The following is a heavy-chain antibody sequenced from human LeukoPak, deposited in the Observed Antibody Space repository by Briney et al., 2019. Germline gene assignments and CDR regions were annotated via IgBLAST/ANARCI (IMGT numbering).Heavy chain of an antibody. CDR1: GYTFTSYD. CDR2: MNPNSGNT. CDR3: ARWLGYCTNGVCSPDAFDI. Sequence: ASVKVSCKASGYTFTSYDINCVRQATGQGLEWMGWMNPNSGNTGYAQKFQGRVTMTRNTSISTAYMELSSLRSEDTAVYYCARWLGYCTNGVCSPDAFDIWGQGTMVTVSS. V-gene: IGHV1-8*01. J-gene: IGHJ3*02. D-gene: IGHD2-8*01.